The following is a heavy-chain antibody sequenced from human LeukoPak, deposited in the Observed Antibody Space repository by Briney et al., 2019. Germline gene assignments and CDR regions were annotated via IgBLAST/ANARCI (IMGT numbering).Heavy chain of an antibody. V-gene: IGHV3-23*01. D-gene: IGHD3-10*01. CDR3: ARDPNKYYYGSGSGMDV. CDR2: ISGSAGRT. J-gene: IGHJ6*02. CDR1: GFTFSSYA. Sequence: GSLRLSCAASGFTFSSYAMSWVRQAPGKGLEWVSTISGSAGRTSYADSVKGRLTISRDNAKNTLYLQMNSLRAEDTAVYYCARDPNKYYYGSGSGMDVWGQGTTVTVSS.